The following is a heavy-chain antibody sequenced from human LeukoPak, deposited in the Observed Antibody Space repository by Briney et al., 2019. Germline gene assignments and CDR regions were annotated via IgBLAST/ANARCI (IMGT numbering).Heavy chain of an antibody. CDR2: IYYSGST. Sequence: PSETLSLTCTVSGGSISSSSYYWGWIRQPPGKGLEWIGSIYYSGSTNYNPSLKSRVTISLDTSKNQFSLKLNSVTAADTAVYYCARGRVVGPEIWGQGTMVTVSS. D-gene: IGHD2-21*01. CDR3: ARGRVVGPEI. CDR1: GGSISSSSYY. V-gene: IGHV4-39*07. J-gene: IGHJ3*02.